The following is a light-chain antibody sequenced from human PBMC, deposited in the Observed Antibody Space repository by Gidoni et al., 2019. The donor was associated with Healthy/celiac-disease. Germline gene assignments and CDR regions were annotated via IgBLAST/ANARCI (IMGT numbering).Light chain of an antibody. Sequence: EIVLTQSPATLSLSPGERATLSCRASQSVSSYLAWYQQKPRQAPRLLIYDASNRATGIPARFSGGGSATDFSLTISSLVPEDFAVYYCQQRSNWPWFPFXPXTKVDIK. V-gene: IGKV3-11*01. CDR2: DAS. CDR3: QQRSNWPWFP. CDR1: QSVSSY. J-gene: IGKJ3*01.